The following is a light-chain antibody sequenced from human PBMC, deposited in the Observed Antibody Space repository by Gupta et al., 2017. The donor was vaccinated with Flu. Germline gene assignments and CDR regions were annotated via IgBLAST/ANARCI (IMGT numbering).Light chain of an antibody. CDR2: NAS. V-gene: IGKV1-5*03. CDR1: QSISVR. J-gene: IGKJ1*01. Sequence: SPSTLSASVGDRVTITCLASQSISVRLAWSEQKPGQAPQVLSYNASRLQSGVPSRFSGSGSGTEFTLTISSLQPDDFATYYCQQYTDYWTFGQGTTVEIK. CDR3: QQYTDYWT.